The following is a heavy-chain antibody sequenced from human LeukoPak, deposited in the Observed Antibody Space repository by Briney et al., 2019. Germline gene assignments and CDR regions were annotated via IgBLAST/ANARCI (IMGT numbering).Heavy chain of an antibody. CDR3: ARVPTLDSSGPHDAFDI. Sequence: GGSLRLSCAASGFTFSSYEMNWVRQAPGKGLEWVSYISSSGSTIYYADSVKGRFTISRDNAKNSLYLQMNSLRAEDTAVYYCARVPTLDSSGPHDAFDIWGQGTMVTVSS. D-gene: IGHD3-22*01. CDR2: ISSSGSTI. V-gene: IGHV3-48*03. CDR1: GFTFSSYE. J-gene: IGHJ3*02.